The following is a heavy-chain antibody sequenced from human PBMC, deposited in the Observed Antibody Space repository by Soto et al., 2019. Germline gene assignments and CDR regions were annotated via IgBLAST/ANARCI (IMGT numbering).Heavy chain of an antibody. D-gene: IGHD2-2*01. CDR1: GFTFRNYG. V-gene: IGHV3-48*01. J-gene: IGHJ1*01. CDR3: EKRRLNTITSLSDY. Sequence: GGSLRLSCAASGFTFRNYGMNWVRQAPGKGLEWVSYIGLGSSTKYYADSVEGRFTISRDNAKNSLYLQMNSLRAEDTAVYYCEKRRLNTITSLSDYWGQGVQVTVSS. CDR2: IGLGSSTK.